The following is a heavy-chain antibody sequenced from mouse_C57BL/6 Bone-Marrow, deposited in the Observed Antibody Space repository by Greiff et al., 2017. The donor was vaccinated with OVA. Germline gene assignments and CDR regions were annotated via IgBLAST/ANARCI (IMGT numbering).Heavy chain of an antibody. V-gene: IGHV2-5*01. Sequence: VQLQQSGPGLVQPSQSLSITCTVPGFSLTSYGVHWVRQSPGKGLEWLGVIWRGGSTDYNAAFMSRLSLTMENTESQVILKMNSLKADDTAIYDGAKDERDGCSYVDYWGQGTTLTVSS. D-gene: IGHD2-3*01. J-gene: IGHJ2*01. CDR2: IWRGGST. CDR1: GFSLTSYG. CDR3: AKDERDGCSYVDY.